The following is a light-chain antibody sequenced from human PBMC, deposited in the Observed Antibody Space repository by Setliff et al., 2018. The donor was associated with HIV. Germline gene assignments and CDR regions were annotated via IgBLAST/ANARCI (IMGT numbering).Light chain of an antibody. J-gene: IGLJ1*01. CDR2: EVK. Sequence: SALTQPPSASGAPGQRVTISCSGSSSNVGSNPVNWYQHLPGKAPKLIIYEVKNRPSGVSNRFSGSKSGNTASLTISGLQAEDEADYYCSSYTISTSLGVFGTGTKVTVL. CDR3: SSYTISTSLGV. V-gene: IGLV2-14*01. CDR1: SSNVGSNP.